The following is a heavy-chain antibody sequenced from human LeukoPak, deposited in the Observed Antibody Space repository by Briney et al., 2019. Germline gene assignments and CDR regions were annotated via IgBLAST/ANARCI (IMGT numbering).Heavy chain of an antibody. V-gene: IGHV4-34*01. CDR3: ARGRYGDYVRYFDY. CDR2: INHSGST. D-gene: IGHD4-17*01. Sequence: SETLSLTCAVYGGSFRGYYWSWIRQPPGKGLEWIGEINHSGSTNYNPSLKSRVTISVDTSKNQFSLKLSSVTAADTAVYSCARGRYGDYVRYFDYWGQGTLVTVPS. J-gene: IGHJ4*02. CDR1: GGSFRGYY.